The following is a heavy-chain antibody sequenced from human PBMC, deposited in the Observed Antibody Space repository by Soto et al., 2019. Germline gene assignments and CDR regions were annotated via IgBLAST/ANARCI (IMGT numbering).Heavy chain of an antibody. CDR1: GFSFSYFG. CDR3: ARDFRVGKYSDN. Sequence: QVHLVESGGGVVQPGRSLSLSCATSGFSFSYFGMHWVRQVPGKGLAWVAVIGHVGTYKKYGDSVGGRFTVSRDNSKNTMCLEMNSLRGEDTAIFYWARDFRVGKYSDNWGQGALVTVSS. J-gene: IGHJ4*02. CDR2: IGHVGTYK. V-gene: IGHV3-33*01. D-gene: IGHD3-3*01.